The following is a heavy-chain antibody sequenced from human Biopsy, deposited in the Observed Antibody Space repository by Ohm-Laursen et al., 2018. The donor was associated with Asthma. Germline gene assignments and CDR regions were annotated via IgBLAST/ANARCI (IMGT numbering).Heavy chain of an antibody. CDR1: GGSFSSNY. J-gene: IGHJ6*02. CDR2: THHSGYT. Sequence: SDTLSLTCTVYGGSFSSNYWSWIRQTPGKGLEWLGDTHHSGYTNYNPSLSSRLTLSVDTSKNQFSLRLTSVTAADTAVYYCARGPELDVWGQGTTVTVSS. CDR3: ARGPELDV. V-gene: IGHV4-34*01.